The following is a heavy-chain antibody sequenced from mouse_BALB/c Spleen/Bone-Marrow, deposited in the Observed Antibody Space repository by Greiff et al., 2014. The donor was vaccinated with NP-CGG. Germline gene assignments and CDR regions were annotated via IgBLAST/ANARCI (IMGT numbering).Heavy chain of an antibody. Sequence: EVQVVESGAELVKPGASVKLSCTASGFNIKDTYMHWVKQRPEQGLEWIGRIDPANGNTKYDPKFQGKATITADTSSNTAYLQLSSLTSEDTAVYYCAGLRPRFEFAYWGQGTLVTVSA. CDR3: AGLRPRFEFAY. D-gene: IGHD2-4*01. J-gene: IGHJ3*01. CDR1: GFNIKDTY. V-gene: IGHV14-3*02. CDR2: IDPANGNT.